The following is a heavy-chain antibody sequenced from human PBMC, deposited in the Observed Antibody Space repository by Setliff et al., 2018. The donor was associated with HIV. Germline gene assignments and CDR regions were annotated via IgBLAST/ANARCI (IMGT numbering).Heavy chain of an antibody. V-gene: IGHV4-39*01. CDR3: VRTNYYYYYMDV. CDR1: AGSIRSSTYY. J-gene: IGHJ6*03. Sequence: PSETLSLTCTVSAGSIRSSTYYWAWIRQPPGKGLEWIGTIYYSGSTYYNPSLKSRATISVDMSKNQFSLRLSSVTAADTAVYYCVRTNYYYYYMDVWGKGTTVTVSS. CDR2: IYYSGST.